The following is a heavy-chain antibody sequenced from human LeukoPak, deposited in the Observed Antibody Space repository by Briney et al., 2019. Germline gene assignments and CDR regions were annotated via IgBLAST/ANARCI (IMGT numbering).Heavy chain of an antibody. CDR1: GYSVSSKNAA. J-gene: IGHJ4*02. D-gene: IGHD2-21*01. CDR3: ARYSVVGVPDY. V-gene: IGHV6-1*01. Sequence: SPTLSLTFAISGYSVSSKNAACNWIRQSPSRGLEWLGRTYYRSKWHNDYAVSVRGRITINPDTSKNQFSLQLNSVTPEDTAVYYCARYSVVGVPDYWGQGTLVTVSS. CDR2: TYYRSKWHN.